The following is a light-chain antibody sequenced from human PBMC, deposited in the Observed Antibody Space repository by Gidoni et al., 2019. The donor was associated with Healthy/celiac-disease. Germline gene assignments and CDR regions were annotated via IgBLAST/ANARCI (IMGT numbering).Light chain of an antibody. Sequence: DIVMTQSPLSLPVTPGEPASISGRSSQSLLHSNGYNDLDWYLQKPGQSPQLLIYLGSTRASGGPDRFSGSGSGTDFTLKISRVEAEDVGVYYCMQALQTLSITFGQGTRLEIK. CDR2: LGS. CDR3: MQALQTLSIT. CDR1: QSLLHSNGYND. J-gene: IGKJ5*01. V-gene: IGKV2-28*01.